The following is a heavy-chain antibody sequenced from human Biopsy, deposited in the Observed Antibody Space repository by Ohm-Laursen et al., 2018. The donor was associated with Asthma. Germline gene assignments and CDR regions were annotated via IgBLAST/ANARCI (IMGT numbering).Heavy chain of an antibody. V-gene: IGHV4-39*02. CDR1: GDAMSTSGSY. CDR3: ARAVSSSSYWYFDL. J-gene: IGHJ2*01. Sequence: SDTLSLTCIVSGDAMSTSGSYWGWIRQSPGKGLEWIGSIYYSGRTYYNPSFESRVTISADTSKNHFSLKVTSVTAADTAVYYCARAVSSSSYWYFDLWGRGDLVTVSS. CDR2: IYYSGRT. D-gene: IGHD6-6*01.